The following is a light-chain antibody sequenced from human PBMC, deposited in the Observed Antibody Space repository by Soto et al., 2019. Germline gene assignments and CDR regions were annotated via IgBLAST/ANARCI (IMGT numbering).Light chain of an antibody. CDR2: DAS. CDR1: QSVSSSY. V-gene: IGKV3-11*01. CDR3: QHRSNWPLT. Sequence: EIVMTQSRATLSVSPGERATLSCRASQSVSSSYLAWYQQKPGQAPRLLIYDASNRATGIPARFSGSGSGTDFTLTISSLEPEDFAVYYCQHRSNWPLTFGGGTKVDIK. J-gene: IGKJ4*01.